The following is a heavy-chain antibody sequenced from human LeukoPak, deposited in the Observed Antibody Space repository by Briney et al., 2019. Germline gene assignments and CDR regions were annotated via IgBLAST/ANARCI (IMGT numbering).Heavy chain of an antibody. V-gene: IGHV3-11*06. CDR1: GFTFRDYY. CDR2: ISSSSSYI. Sequence: GGSLRLSCVASGFTFRDYYMSWIRRAPGKGLEWVSYISSSSSYIDYADSVKGRFTISRDNAKNSLYLQMNSLRAEDTAVYYCARAGYYDSSDYWGQGTLVTVSS. D-gene: IGHD3-22*01. J-gene: IGHJ4*02. CDR3: ARAGYYDSSDY.